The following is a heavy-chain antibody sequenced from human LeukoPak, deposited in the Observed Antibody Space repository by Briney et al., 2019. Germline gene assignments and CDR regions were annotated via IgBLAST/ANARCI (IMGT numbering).Heavy chain of an antibody. D-gene: IGHD6-13*01. V-gene: IGHV3-74*01. CDR3: AREEDRQQLVRGQNY. CDR1: EFTFSSYW. CDR2: INTDGSRT. J-gene: IGHJ4*02. Sequence: GGSLRLSCAACEFTFSSYWMHWVRQAPGKGLGWVSVINTDGSRTYYADSVKGRFTISRDNSKNTLYLQMNSLRAEDTAVYYCAREEDRQQLVRGQNYWGQGTLVTVSS.